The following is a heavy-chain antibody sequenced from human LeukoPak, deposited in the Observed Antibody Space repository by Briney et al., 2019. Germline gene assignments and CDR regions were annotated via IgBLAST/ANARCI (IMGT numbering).Heavy chain of an antibody. D-gene: IGHD3-22*01. V-gene: IGHV4-59*01. CDR2: IYHTGST. Sequence: PSETLSLTCTVSGGSINTYYWSGIRQSPGKGLEWIGYIYHTGSTNYNPSLKSRVTISIDTSKKQFSLKLSSVTAADTAVYYCARTAYDSSGNFFDYWGQGALVTVSS. CDR3: ARTAYDSSGNFFDY. CDR1: GGSINTYY. J-gene: IGHJ4*02.